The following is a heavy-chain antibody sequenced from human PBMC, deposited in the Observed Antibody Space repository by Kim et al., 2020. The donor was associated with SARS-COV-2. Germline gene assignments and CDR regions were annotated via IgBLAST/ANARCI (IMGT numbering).Heavy chain of an antibody. V-gene: IGHV4-59*13. CDR2: IYYSGST. Sequence: SETLSLTCTVSGGSISSYYWSWLRQPPGKGLEWIGYIYYSGSTNYNPSLKSRVTISVDTSKNQFSLKLSSVTAADTAVYYCAREDGIAVAGYWGQGTLVTVSS. CDR1: GGSISSYY. D-gene: IGHD6-19*01. J-gene: IGHJ4*02. CDR3: AREDGIAVAGY.